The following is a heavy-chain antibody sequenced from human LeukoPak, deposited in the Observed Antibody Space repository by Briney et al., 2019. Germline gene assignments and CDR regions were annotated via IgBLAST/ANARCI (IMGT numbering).Heavy chain of an antibody. CDR2: VYNGGST. Sequence: SETLSLTCTVSGGSISNYFWNWIRQSPGKRLEWIGFVYNGGSTNYNPSLKSRVTMSVDTSKNQFSLKMSYVTAADTAMYYCARGGLTPGWFDPWGQGTLVTVSS. CDR1: GGSISNYF. D-gene: IGHD1-14*01. CDR3: ARGGLTPGWFDP. J-gene: IGHJ5*02. V-gene: IGHV4-59*01.